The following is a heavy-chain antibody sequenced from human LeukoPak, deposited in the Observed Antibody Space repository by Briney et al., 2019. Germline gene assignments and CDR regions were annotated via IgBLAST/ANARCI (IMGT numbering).Heavy chain of an antibody. CDR3: ARRAGAYSHPYDY. CDR1: GFSFRSYT. D-gene: IGHD4/OR15-4a*01. V-gene: IGHV3-21*04. Sequence: GGSLTLSCAASGFSFRSYTINWVRQAPGKGLEWVSSISSSGSLIYYSDSVKGRFTISRDNSKNTLYLQMNSLRAEDTAVYYCARRAGAYSHPYDYWGQGTLVTVSS. CDR2: ISSSGSLI. J-gene: IGHJ4*02.